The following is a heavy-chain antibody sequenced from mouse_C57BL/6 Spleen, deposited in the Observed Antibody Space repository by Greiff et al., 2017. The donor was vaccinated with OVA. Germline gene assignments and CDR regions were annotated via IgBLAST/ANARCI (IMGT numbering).Heavy chain of an antibody. V-gene: IGHV1-82*01. D-gene: IGHD3-2*02. J-gene: IGHJ2*01. CDR1: GYAFSSSW. Sequence: QVQLKESGPELVKPGASVKISCKASGYAFSSSWMNWVKQRPGKGLEWIGRIYPGDGDTNYNGKFKGKATLTADKSSSTAYMQLSSLTSEDSAVYFCARESSGYGFDDWGQGTTLTVSS. CDR3: ARESSGYGFDD. CDR2: IYPGDGDT.